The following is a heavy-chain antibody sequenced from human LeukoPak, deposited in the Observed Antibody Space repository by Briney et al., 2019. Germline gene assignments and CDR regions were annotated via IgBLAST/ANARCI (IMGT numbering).Heavy chain of an antibody. CDR2: ISSSSSYI. V-gene: IGHV3-21*01. Sequence: SGGSLRPSCAASGFTFSSYSMNWVRQAPGKGLEWVSSISSSSSYIYYADSVKGRFTVSRDNAKNSLYLQMNSLRAEDTAVYYCAREAAAGTIDYWCQGTLVTVSS. D-gene: IGHD6-13*01. CDR3: AREAAAGTIDY. J-gene: IGHJ4*02. CDR1: GFTFSSYS.